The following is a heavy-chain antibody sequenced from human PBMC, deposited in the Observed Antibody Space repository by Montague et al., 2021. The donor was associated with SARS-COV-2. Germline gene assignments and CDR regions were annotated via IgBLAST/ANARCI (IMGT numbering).Heavy chain of an antibody. D-gene: IGHD1-1*01. CDR3: TSGREGNYNVMDV. CDR1: GDSVSSNSAT. J-gene: IGHJ6*02. Sequence: CAISGDSVSSNSATWNCVRQSPSRGLEWLGRTYYRSKWYNDYALSVRGRVTINPDTSKNQFSLQLNSVTPEDTAIYYCTSGREGNYNVMDVWGQGTTVTVSS. V-gene: IGHV6-1*01. CDR2: TYYRSKWYN.